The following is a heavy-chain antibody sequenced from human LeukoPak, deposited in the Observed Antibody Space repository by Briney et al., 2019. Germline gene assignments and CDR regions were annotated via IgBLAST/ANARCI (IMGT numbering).Heavy chain of an antibody. V-gene: IGHV3-11*01. CDR3: ASDIVATSGDF. D-gene: IGHD5-12*01. J-gene: IGHJ4*02. Sequence: GGSLRLSCAASGFTFSDYYMSWIRQAPGKGLEWVAYITSSGDDIYYADSVKGRFTVSRDNAKNALFLRMNSLRVEDTATYYCASDIVATSGDFWGQGTLVSVSS. CDR2: ITSSGDDI. CDR1: GFTFSDYY.